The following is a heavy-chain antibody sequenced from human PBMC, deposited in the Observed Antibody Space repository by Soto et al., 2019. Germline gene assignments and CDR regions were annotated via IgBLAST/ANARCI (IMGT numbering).Heavy chain of an antibody. V-gene: IGHV2-5*02. Sequence: QITLKESGPTLVRPPQTLTLTCTFSGFSLTSGVGVGWIRQSPGKALEWLALIYWDDDKRCSPSLKNRLTITKDTSKNQVVLTMTNVGPVDTATYFCAHIDPEIVTVGGHGGFDYWGHGTLVTVSS. CDR2: IYWDDDK. D-gene: IGHD5-12*01. J-gene: IGHJ4*01. CDR3: AHIDPEIVTVGGHGGFDY. CDR1: GFSLTSGVG.